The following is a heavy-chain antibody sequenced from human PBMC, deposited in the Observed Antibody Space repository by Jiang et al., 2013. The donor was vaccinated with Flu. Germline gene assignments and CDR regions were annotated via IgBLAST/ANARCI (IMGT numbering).Heavy chain of an antibody. J-gene: IGHJ5*02. V-gene: IGHV1-2*02. Sequence: AQKFQGRVTMTRDTSISTAYMELSRLRSDDTAVYYCAREVDCTGGVCYSDWFDPWGQGTLVTVSS. CDR3: AREVDCTGGVCYSDWFDP. D-gene: IGHD2-8*02.